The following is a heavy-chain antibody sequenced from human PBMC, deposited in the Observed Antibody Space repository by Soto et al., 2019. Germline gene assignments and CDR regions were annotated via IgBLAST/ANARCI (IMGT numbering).Heavy chain of an antibody. CDR1: GYTFTSNY. CDR3: ARGEVRIIAAGTFDY. D-gene: IGHD6-13*01. V-gene: IGHV1-46*01. J-gene: IGHJ4*02. Sequence: ASVRVSCKASGYTFTSNYVHGVRQAPGQGLEWMGIINPGTGNTVYAQEFQGRVTMTRDTSTSTVYMELSSLRSEDTAVYYCARGEVRIIAAGTFDYWGQGSLVTVSS. CDR2: INPGTGNT.